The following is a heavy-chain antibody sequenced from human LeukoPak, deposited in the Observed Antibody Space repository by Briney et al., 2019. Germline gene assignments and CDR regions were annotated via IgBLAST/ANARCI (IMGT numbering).Heavy chain of an antibody. CDR3: AKDQLLG. J-gene: IGHJ4*02. D-gene: IGHD3-10*01. Sequence: GGSLRLSCAASGFTFTSYPMGWVRQAPGKGLEWDSSISRSGDDTYYADSVRGRFTISRDNSKNTLYLQMNSLRAEDTAIYYCAKDQLLGWGQGTQVTVSS. CDR2: ISRSGDDT. CDR1: GFTFTSYP. V-gene: IGHV3-23*01.